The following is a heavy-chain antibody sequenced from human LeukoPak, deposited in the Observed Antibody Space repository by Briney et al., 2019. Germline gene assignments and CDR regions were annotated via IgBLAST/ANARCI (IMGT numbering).Heavy chain of an antibody. CDR1: GFTFSSYG. CDR2: ISYDGSNK. Sequence: GGSLRLSRAASGFTFSSYGLHWVRQAPGKGLDWVAVISYDGSNKYYADSVKGRFTISRDNSKNTLYLQMNSLRAEDTAVYYCAKDEWELLSSFDYWGQGTLVTVSS. J-gene: IGHJ4*02. CDR3: AKDEWELLSSFDY. D-gene: IGHD1-26*01. V-gene: IGHV3-30*18.